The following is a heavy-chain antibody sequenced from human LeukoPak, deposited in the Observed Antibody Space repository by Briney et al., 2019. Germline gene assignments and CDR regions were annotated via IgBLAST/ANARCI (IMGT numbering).Heavy chain of an antibody. CDR2: IYYSGST. J-gene: IGHJ3*02. D-gene: IGHD3-22*01. CDR3: AREKRDTMIVDDAFDI. Sequence: PSETLSLTCTVSGGSISSYYWSWIRQPPGKGLEWIGYIYYSGSTYYNPSLKSRVTISVDTSKNQFSLKLSSVTAADTAVYYCAREKRDTMIVDDAFDIWGQGTMVTVSS. CDR1: GGSISSYY. V-gene: IGHV4-59*12.